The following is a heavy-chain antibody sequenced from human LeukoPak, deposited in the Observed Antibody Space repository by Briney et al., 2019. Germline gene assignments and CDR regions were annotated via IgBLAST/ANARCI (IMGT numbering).Heavy chain of an antibody. J-gene: IGHJ4*02. D-gene: IGHD6-19*01. CDR2: IYSGGST. CDR3: ARGVAVAARFDY. Sequence: PGGSLRLSCGASGFTVSSNHMSWVRQAPGKGLEWVSVIYSGGSTYYADSVKGRFTISRDNSKNTLYLQMNSLRAEDTAVYYCARGVAVAARFDYWGQGTLVTVSS. CDR1: GFTVSSNH. V-gene: IGHV3-66*01.